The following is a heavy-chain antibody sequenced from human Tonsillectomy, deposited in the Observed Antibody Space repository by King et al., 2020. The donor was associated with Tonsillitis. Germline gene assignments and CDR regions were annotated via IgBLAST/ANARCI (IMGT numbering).Heavy chain of an antibody. V-gene: IGHV1-2*02. J-gene: IGHJ4*02. D-gene: IGHD6-19*01. CDR2: INPNSGGT. CDR3: ARGGIVEQWLVRGLVLFDC. CDR1: GYTFTGYY. Sequence: QLVQSGAEVKKPGASVKVSCKASGYTFTGYYMHWVRQAPGQGLEWMGWINPNSGGTNYAQKFQGRVTMTRDTSIRTAYMELSRLRSDDTAVYYCARGGIVEQWLVRGLVLFDCWGQGTLVTVSS.